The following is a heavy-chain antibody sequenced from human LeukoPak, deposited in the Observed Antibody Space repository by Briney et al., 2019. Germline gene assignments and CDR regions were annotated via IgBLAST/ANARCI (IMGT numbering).Heavy chain of an antibody. CDR2: IYHSGST. CDR1: GGSISSGDYY. Sequence: PSETLSLTCTVSGGSISSGDYYWSWIRQPPGTGLEWIGYIYHSGSTYYNPSLKSRVTILVDTSKNQFSLKLSSVTAADTAVYYCARAVDCSSTSCYLKYWGQGTLVTVSS. V-gene: IGHV4-30-4*08. D-gene: IGHD2-2*01. J-gene: IGHJ4*02. CDR3: ARAVDCSSTSCYLKY.